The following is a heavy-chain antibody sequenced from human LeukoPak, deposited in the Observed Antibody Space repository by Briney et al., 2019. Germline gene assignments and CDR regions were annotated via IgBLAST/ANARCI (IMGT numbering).Heavy chain of an antibody. J-gene: IGHJ4*02. Sequence: GGSLRLSCAASGFTFSSYGMHWVRQAPGKGLEWVALIWYDGSNKYYADSVKGRPTISRDNSKNTLYLQMNSLRAEDTAVYYCAREGPRGNSQFDYWGQGTLVTVSS. V-gene: IGHV3-33*01. D-gene: IGHD2/OR15-2a*01. CDR2: IWYDGSNK. CDR3: AREGPRGNSQFDY. CDR1: GFTFSSYG.